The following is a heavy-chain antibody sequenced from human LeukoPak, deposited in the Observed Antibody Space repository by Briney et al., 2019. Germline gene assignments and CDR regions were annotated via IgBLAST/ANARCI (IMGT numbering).Heavy chain of an antibody. CDR1: GYSISSGDY. J-gene: IGHJ5*02. CDR3: ARNTAEVVTAKWFDP. CDR2: IYHSGST. V-gene: IGHV4-38-2*01. Sequence: SETLSLTCAVSGYSISSGDYWGWIRQPPGKGLEWIGSIYHSGSTHYNPSLKSRVTISVDTSKNQFSLKLSSVTAADTAVYYCARNTAEVVTAKWFDPWGQGTLVTVSS. D-gene: IGHD2-21*02.